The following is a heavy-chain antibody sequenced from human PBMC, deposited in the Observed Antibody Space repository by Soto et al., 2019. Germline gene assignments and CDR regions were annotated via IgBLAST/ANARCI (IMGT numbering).Heavy chain of an antibody. CDR1: GYTFTSYG. CDR3: ARHLGGGISAP. J-gene: IGHJ5*02. V-gene: IGHV1-18*01. D-gene: IGHD6-13*01. Sequence: QVQVVQSGAEVKKPGASVKVSCKASGYTFTSYGISCARHAPGQGLEWMGWINAYNGTTKYVQKLQGRVTMTTDTSTSTAYMELRSLRSDDTAVCYCARHLGGGISAPWGQGTLVTVS. CDR2: INAYNGTT.